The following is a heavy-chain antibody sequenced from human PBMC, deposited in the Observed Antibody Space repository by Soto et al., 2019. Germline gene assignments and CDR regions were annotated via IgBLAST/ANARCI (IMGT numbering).Heavy chain of an antibody. CDR1: GFTFSSYA. Sequence: GGSLRLSCAASGFTFSSYAMNWVRQAPGKGLEWVSHITSGSRIIYYADSVKGRFTISRDDAKNSLYLQMNSLRVEDMAVYYCARDYYWEFDSWGQGILVTVSS. J-gene: IGHJ4*02. CDR2: ITSGSRII. CDR3: ARDYYWEFDS. V-gene: IGHV3-48*01. D-gene: IGHD3-22*01.